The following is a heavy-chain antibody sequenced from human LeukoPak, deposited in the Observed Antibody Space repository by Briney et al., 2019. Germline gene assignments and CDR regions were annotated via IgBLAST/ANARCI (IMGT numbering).Heavy chain of an antibody. J-gene: IGHJ4*02. CDR1: GGSMTTYY. CDR3: ARAPFIQSDYGGSFDY. CDR2: IYYSGNT. D-gene: IGHD4-23*01. Sequence: SETLSLTCTVSGGSMTTYYWSWIRQPPGKGLEWIGYIYYSGNTNYNPSLNSRVTISLDTSKKQFSLKLTSVGAADTAVYYCARAPFIQSDYGGSFDYWGQGTLVTVSS. V-gene: IGHV4-59*01.